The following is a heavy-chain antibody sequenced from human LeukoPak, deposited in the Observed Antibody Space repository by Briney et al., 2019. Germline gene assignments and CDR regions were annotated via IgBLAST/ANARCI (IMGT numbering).Heavy chain of an antibody. CDR2: ISGSGGST. D-gene: IGHD4-23*01. J-gene: IGHJ4*02. CDR3: ASLPKRYQLEVTPDY. CDR1: GFTFSSFW. Sequence: GGSLRLSCAASGFTFSSFWMSWVRQAPGKGLEWVSAISGSGGSTYYADSVKGRFTISRDNSKNTLYLQMNSLRAEDTAVYYCASLPKRYQLEVTPDYWGQGTLVTVSS. V-gene: IGHV3-23*01.